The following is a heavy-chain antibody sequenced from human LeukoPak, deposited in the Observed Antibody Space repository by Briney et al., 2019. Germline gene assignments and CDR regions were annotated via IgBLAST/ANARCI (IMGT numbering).Heavy chain of an antibody. CDR1: GFNFRDYH. D-gene: IGHD3-9*01. CDR3: ARDRGSYDILTGYSIPNFQH. V-gene: IGHV3-11*06. CDR2: ISSSSNYI. Sequence: PGGSLRLSCAASGFNFRDYHMSWIRQAPGKGLEWVSSISSSSNYIYYADSVKGRFTISRDNAKNSLYLQMNSLRAEDTAVYYCARDRGSYDILTGYSIPNFQHWGRGALVTVSS. J-gene: IGHJ1*01.